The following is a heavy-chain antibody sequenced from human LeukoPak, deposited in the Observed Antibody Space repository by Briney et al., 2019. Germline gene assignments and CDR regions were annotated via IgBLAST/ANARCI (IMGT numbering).Heavy chain of an antibody. CDR1: GGSVSSGSYY. Sequence: SETLSLTCTVSGGSVSSGSYYWSWIRQPPGKGLEWIGYIYYSGSTNYNPSLKSRVTISVDTSKNQFSLKLSSVTAADTAVYYCAREQVAASDYYYYGMDVWGQGTTVTVSS. J-gene: IGHJ6*02. CDR2: IYYSGST. D-gene: IGHD2-15*01. CDR3: AREQVAASDYYYYGMDV. V-gene: IGHV4-61*01.